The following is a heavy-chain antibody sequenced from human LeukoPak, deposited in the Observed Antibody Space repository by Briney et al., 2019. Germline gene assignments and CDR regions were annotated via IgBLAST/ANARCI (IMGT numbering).Heavy chain of an antibody. V-gene: IGHV1-2*06. Sequence: GASVKVSCKASGYTFTGYYMHWVRQAPGQGLEWMGRINPNSGGTNYAQKFQGRVTMTRDTSISTAYMELSRLRSDDTAVYYCAREGSSSNYGMDVWGQGTTVTVSS. CDR3: AREGSSSNYGMDV. J-gene: IGHJ6*02. CDR2: INPNSGGT. CDR1: GYTFTGYY. D-gene: IGHD6-6*01.